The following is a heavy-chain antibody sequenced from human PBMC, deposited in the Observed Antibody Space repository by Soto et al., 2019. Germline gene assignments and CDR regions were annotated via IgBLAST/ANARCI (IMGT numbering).Heavy chain of an antibody. Sequence: QVQLVQSGAEVKKPGSSVKVSCKASGGTFSSYTISWVRQAPGQGLEWMGRIIPILGIANYAQKFQGRVTITADKSTSTAYMELSSLRSEDTAVYYCARATYCGGDCYSPFDSWGQGTLVTVSS. CDR1: GGTFSSYT. V-gene: IGHV1-69*02. CDR3: ARATYCGGDCYSPFDS. CDR2: IIPILGIA. J-gene: IGHJ4*02. D-gene: IGHD2-21*02.